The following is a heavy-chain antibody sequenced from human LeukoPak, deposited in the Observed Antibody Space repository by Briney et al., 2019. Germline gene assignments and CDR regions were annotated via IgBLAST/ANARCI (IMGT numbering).Heavy chain of an antibody. CDR3: AKEGNCGGDCYSFSLVYYYYGMDV. Sequence: GGSLRLSCAASGFTFSSYAMSWVRQAPGKGLERVSAISGSGGSTYYADSVKGRFTIPRDNSKNTRHLQMNSLRAEDTAVYYCAKEGNCGGDCYSFSLVYYYYGMDVWGQGTTVTVSS. CDR1: GFTFSSYA. CDR2: ISGSGGST. V-gene: IGHV3-23*01. D-gene: IGHD2-21*02. J-gene: IGHJ6*02.